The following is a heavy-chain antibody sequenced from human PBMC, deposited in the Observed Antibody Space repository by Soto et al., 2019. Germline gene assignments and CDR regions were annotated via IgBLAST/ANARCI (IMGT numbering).Heavy chain of an antibody. D-gene: IGHD5-18*01. J-gene: IGHJ4*02. CDR2: ISYDGSNK. CDR1: GFTFSSYA. Sequence: SLRLSCAASGFTFSSYAMHWVRQAPGKGLEWVAVISYDGSNKYYADSVKGRFTISRDNSKNTLYLQMNSLRAEDTAVYYCASHVDTAMAPLWGQGTLVTVSS. V-gene: IGHV3-30-3*01. CDR3: ASHVDTAMAPL.